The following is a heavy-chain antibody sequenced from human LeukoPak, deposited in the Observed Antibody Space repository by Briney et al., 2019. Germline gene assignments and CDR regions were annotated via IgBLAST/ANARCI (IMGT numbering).Heavy chain of an antibody. CDR1: GYSFTSHW. V-gene: IGHV5-51*01. Sequence: GESLKISCKGSGYSFTSHWIGWVRQMPGRGLEWMGIINPADSDTRYSPSFQGQVTISVDKSISTAYPQWSSLVASDTAMYYCARRYCSSITCYFFDYWGQGALVTVSS. CDR2: INPADSDT. J-gene: IGHJ4*02. CDR3: ARRYCSSITCYFFDY. D-gene: IGHD2-2*01.